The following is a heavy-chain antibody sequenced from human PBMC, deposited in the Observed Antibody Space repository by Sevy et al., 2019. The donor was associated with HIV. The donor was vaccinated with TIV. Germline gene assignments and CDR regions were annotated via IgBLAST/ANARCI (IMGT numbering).Heavy chain of an antibody. D-gene: IGHD2-15*01. J-gene: IGHJ1*01. CDR2: TSAYNGNT. CDR1: GYTFTSYG. Sequence: ASVKVSCKASGYTFTSYGISWVRQAPGQGLEWMGWTSAYNGNTNYAQKLQGRVTMTTDTSTSTAYMELRSLRSDDTAVYYCARGPGVVVAATYPAENFQHWGQGTLVTVSS. V-gene: IGHV1-18*04. CDR3: ARGPGVVVAATYPAENFQH.